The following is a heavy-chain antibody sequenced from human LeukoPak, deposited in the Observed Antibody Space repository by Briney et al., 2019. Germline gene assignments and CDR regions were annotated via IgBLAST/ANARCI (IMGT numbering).Heavy chain of an antibody. D-gene: IGHD3/OR15-3a*01. CDR3: AEIGPTDY. Sequence: QPGRSLRLSCAASGFTFSSYGMHWVRQAPGKGLEWVAAISHDGNNKHYADSVKGRFTISRDNSKNTLYLQMNSLRVEDTAVYLCAEIGPTDYWGQGTLVTVSS. J-gene: IGHJ4*02. CDR2: ISHDGNNK. CDR1: GFTFSSYG. V-gene: IGHV3-30*18.